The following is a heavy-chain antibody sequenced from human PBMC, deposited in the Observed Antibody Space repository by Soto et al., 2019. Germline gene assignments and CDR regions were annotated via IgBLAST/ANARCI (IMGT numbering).Heavy chain of an antibody. V-gene: IGHV3-48*03. CDR1: GFTFSSYE. CDR2: ISSSCSTI. Sequence: GGSLRLSCASSGFTFSSYEMNWVRHAPGKGLDLVSYISSSCSTIYYADSVKGRFTISRDNAKNSLFLQMNSLRVEDTAVYYCARDPGYCKGGSCRYNWFDPWGQGTLVTVSS. D-gene: IGHD2-15*01. J-gene: IGHJ5*02. CDR3: ARDPGYCKGGSCRYNWFDP.